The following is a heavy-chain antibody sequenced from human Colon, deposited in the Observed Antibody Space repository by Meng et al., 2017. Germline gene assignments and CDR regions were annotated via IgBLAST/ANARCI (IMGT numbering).Heavy chain of an antibody. CDR2: IHDSGST. D-gene: IGHD3-10*01. CDR1: GGSISSGGYY. Sequence: SQTLSLTCTVSGGSISSGGYYWSWIRQHPGKGLEWIGYIHDSGSTYYNPSLKSRVTISADTSKNQFSLKLSSVTAADTAVYYCARASYGSGSPLGESWFDPWGQGTLVTVSS. J-gene: IGHJ5*02. CDR3: ARASYGSGSPLGESWFDP. V-gene: IGHV4-31*03.